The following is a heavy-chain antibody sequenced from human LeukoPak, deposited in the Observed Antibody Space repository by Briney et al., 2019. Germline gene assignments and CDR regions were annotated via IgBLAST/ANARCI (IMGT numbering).Heavy chain of an antibody. V-gene: IGHV3-7*01. Sequence: GSLRLSCGASGFTFSFYWMTWVRQAPGKGLEWVANVKQDGSAKYYVDSVKGRFTISRDNAKNSLYLQMNSLTAEDTALYYCARGIVESPNWLDPWGQGTLVTVSS. J-gene: IGHJ5*02. CDR1: GFTFSFYW. CDR3: ARGIVESPNWLDP. CDR2: VKQDGSAK. D-gene: IGHD1-26*01.